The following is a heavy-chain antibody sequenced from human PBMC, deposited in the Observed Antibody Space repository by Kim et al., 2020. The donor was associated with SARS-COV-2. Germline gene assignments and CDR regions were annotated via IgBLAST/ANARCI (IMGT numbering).Heavy chain of an antibody. CDR2: ISSSSSTI. V-gene: IGHV3-48*02. CDR3: ARDQQQLEYYYYYYGMDV. Sequence: GGSLRLSCAASGFTFSSYSMNWVRQAPGKGLEWVSYISSSSSTIYYADSVKGRFTISRDNAKNSLYLQMNSLRDEDTAVYYCARDQQQLEYYYYYYGMDVWGQGTTVTVSS. D-gene: IGHD6-13*01. CDR1: GFTFSSYS. J-gene: IGHJ6*02.